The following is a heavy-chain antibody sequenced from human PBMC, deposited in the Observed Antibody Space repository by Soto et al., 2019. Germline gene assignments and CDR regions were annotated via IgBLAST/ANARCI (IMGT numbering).Heavy chain of an antibody. CDR2: ISYDGSNK. CDR3: ARDQGTAMVMENYYYGMDV. J-gene: IGHJ6*02. D-gene: IGHD5-18*01. Sequence: QVQLVESGGGVVQPGRSLRLSCAASGFTFSSYAMHWVRQAPGKGLEWVAVISYDGSNKYYADSVKGRFTISRDNSKNTLYLQMNRLRAEDTAVYYCARDQGTAMVMENYYYGMDVWGQGTTVTVSS. V-gene: IGHV3-30-3*01. CDR1: GFTFSSYA.